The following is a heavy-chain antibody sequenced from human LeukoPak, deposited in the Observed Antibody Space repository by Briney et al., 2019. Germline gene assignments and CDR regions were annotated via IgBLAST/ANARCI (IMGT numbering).Heavy chain of an antibody. J-gene: IGHJ4*02. CDR3: ARSPEAYDSCGYDY. CDR2: IYYSGST. V-gene: IGHV4-59*01. Sequence: SETLSLTCTVSGGSISSYYWSWIRQPPGKGLEWIGYIYYSGSTNYNPSLKSRVTISVDTSKNQFSLKLSSVTAADTAVYYCARSPEAYDSCGYDYWGQGTLVTVSS. D-gene: IGHD3-22*01. CDR1: GGSISSYY.